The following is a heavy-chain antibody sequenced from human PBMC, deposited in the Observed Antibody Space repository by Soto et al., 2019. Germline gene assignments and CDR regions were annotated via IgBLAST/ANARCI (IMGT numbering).Heavy chain of an antibody. D-gene: IGHD3-10*01. V-gene: IGHV3-74*01. J-gene: IGHJ4*02. CDR3: ARGGSGTYLLDY. CDR2: INSDGSST. CDR1: GFTFSSHW. Sequence: EVQLVESGGGLVQPGGSLRLSCAASGFTFSSHWLHWVRQAPGKGLAWVSRINSDGSSTNYADSVKGQFTISRDNAKNTVYLQVNSLRAEDTAVYYCARGGSGTYLLDYWGQGTLVTVSS.